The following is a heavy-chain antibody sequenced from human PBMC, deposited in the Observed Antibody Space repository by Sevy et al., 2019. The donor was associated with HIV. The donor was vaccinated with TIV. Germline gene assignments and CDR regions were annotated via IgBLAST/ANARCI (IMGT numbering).Heavy chain of an antibody. Sequence: ASVKVSCKASGFTFTSSAVQWVRQARGQRLEWIGWIVVGSGNTNYAQKFQERVTITRDMSTSTAYMELSSLRSEDTAVYYCAARYSSSWDLYAEYFQHWGQGTLVTVSS. CDR2: IVVGSGNT. D-gene: IGHD6-13*01. CDR3: AARYSSSWDLYAEYFQH. J-gene: IGHJ1*01. CDR1: GFTFTSSA. V-gene: IGHV1-58*01.